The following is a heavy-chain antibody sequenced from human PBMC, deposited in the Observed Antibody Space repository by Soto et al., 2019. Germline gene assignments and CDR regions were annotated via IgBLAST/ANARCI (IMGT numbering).Heavy chain of an antibody. J-gene: IGHJ4*02. V-gene: IGHV1-18*01. CDR1: GYTFTSYG. Sequence: QVQLVQSGAEVKKPGASVKVSCKASGYTFTSYGISWVRQAPGQGLEWMGWISAYNGNTNYAQKLQGXXTXTXXTSTSTAYMELRSLRSDDTAVYYCARDVWPPYFGSWGQVTLVTGSS. D-gene: IGHD2-21*01. CDR3: ARDVWPPYFGS. CDR2: ISAYNGNT.